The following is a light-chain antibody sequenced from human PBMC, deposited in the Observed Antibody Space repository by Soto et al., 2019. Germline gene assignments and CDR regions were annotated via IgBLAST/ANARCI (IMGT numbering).Light chain of an antibody. V-gene: IGKV2D-29*01. CDR1: QSLLHSDGKTY. J-gene: IGKJ5*01. CDR2: EAS. Sequence: DIVMTQIPLSLSVTPGQPASISCKSSQSLLHSDGKTYLYWYLQKAGQPPHLLIYEASNRFTGVPDRFSGSGSGPDFTLKISRVEAEDVGVYYCMQSIQPPPITFGQGTRLEIQ. CDR3: MQSIQPPPIT.